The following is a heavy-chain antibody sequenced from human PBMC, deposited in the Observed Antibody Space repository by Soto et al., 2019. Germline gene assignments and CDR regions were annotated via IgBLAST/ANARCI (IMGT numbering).Heavy chain of an antibody. D-gene: IGHD3-10*01. CDR2: ISGSGGST. V-gene: IGHV3-23*01. CDR3: ANYAKEGVTMVRGVTAFDI. Sequence: GGSLRLSCAASGFTFSSYAMSWVRQAPGKGLEWVSAISGSGGSTYYADSVKGRFTISRDNSKNTLYLQMNSLRAEDTAVYYCANYAKEGVTMVRGVTAFDIWGQGTMVTVSS. J-gene: IGHJ3*02. CDR1: GFTFSSYA.